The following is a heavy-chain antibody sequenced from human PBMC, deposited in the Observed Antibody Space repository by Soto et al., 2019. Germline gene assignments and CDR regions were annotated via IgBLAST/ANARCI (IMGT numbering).Heavy chain of an antibody. V-gene: IGHV3-33*01. J-gene: IGHJ6*02. CDR2: IWHDGNNK. Sequence: LRLSCAASGFTFSNYGMHWVRQAPGKGLEWVAIIWHDGNNKYYADSVRGRFIISRDNSKNRLYLQMNSLRAEDTAVYYCASDLVGASDSYGLDVWGQGTPVTAP. CDR3: ASDLVGASDSYGLDV. D-gene: IGHD1-26*01. CDR1: GFTFSNYG.